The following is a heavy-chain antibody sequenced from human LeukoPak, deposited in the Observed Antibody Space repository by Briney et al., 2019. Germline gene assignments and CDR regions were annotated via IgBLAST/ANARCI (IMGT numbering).Heavy chain of an antibody. CDR3: ARAAYYYYCMDV. CDR2: INPNSGGT. Sequence: ASVKVSCKASGYTFTGYYMHWVRQAPGQGLEWMGWINPNSGGTNYAQKFQGRVTMTRDTFISTAYMELSRLRSDDTAVYYCARAAYYYYCMDVWGKGTTVTISS. CDR1: GYTFTGYY. J-gene: IGHJ6*03. V-gene: IGHV1-2*02.